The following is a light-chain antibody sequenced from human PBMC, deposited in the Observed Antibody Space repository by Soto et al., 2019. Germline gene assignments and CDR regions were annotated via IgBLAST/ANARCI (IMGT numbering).Light chain of an antibody. CDR2: GAS. CDR3: QQYGSSPRT. V-gene: IGKV3-20*01. CDR1: QSVSSSY. Sequence: EIVLTQSPGTLSLSPGERATLSCRASQSVSSSYVAWYQQRPGQAPRLLIYGASSRAAGIPDRFSGSGSGTDFTHTISRLEPEDFAVYYCQQYGSSPRTFGQGTKVEIK. J-gene: IGKJ1*01.